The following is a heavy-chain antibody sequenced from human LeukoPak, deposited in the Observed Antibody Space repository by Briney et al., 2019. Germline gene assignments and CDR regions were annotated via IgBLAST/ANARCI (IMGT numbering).Heavy chain of an antibody. V-gene: IGHV3-23*01. J-gene: IGHJ4*02. CDR2: IGGSGDKT. D-gene: IGHD6-19*01. CDR3: VRRGDASSGWGDHDY. Sequence: GALILSCAASGFTFNRNAISWVRQAPGKGLEWVSTIGGSGDKTFYADSVKGRFTISRDNSKNMLHLQMSSLTGEDTALYYCVRRGDASSGWGDHDYWGQGALVTVSS. CDR1: GFTFNRNA.